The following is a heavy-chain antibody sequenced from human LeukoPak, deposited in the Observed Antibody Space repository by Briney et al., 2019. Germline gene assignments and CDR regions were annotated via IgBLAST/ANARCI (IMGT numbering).Heavy chain of an antibody. J-gene: IGHJ3*02. D-gene: IGHD4-17*01. CDR1: GLPFSNHW. CDR3: AREGYGDYHI. V-gene: IGHV3-7*01. Sequence: PGGPLRLSCAVSGLPFSNHWMTWVRQAPGKGLERVANINQDGSEKYYVDSVKGRFSISRDNAKSSLYLQMNSLRVEDTAMYFCAREGYGDYHIWGQGTIVTVSS. CDR2: INQDGSEK.